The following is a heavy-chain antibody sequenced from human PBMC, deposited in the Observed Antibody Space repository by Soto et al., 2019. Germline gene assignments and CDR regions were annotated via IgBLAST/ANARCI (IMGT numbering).Heavy chain of an antibody. CDR2: MNPNDGNT. CDR3: ARGPRESGEWLLFDH. J-gene: IGHJ5*02. D-gene: IGHD3-3*01. CDR1: GYTFTTYE. Sequence: ASVKVSCKASGYTFTTYEINWVRQATGQGLEWMGRMNPNDGNTGYAQKFQGRVTMTRNTSVTTAYMELSGLRSDDAAVYYCARGPRESGEWLLFDHWGQGALVTVSS. V-gene: IGHV1-8*01.